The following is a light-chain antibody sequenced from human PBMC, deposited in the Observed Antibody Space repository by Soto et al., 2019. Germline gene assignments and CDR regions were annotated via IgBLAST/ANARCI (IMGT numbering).Light chain of an antibody. CDR2: GAS. CDR1: QSVSSN. CDR3: QQYNNWPRT. V-gene: IGKV3-15*01. J-gene: IGKJ1*01. Sequence: EIVMTQSPATLSVSPGERATLSCRASQSVSSNLAWYQQKPGQAPRLLIYGASTRATCIPARFSGSGSGTEFTLTLHSLQSGGFASYYCQQYNNWPRTFGQGTKVEIK.